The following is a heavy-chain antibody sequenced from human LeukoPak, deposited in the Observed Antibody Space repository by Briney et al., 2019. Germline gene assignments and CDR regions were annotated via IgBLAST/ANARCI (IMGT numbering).Heavy chain of an antibody. D-gene: IGHD6-19*01. Sequence: ASETLSLTRAVYGGSFSGYYWSWIRQPPGKGLEWIGEVNHSGSTNYNPSLKSRVTISVDTSKNQFSLKLSSVTAADTAVYYCARGRQWLVRGGYFQHWGQGTLVTVSS. J-gene: IGHJ1*01. CDR2: VNHSGST. CDR1: GGSFSGYY. CDR3: ARGRQWLVRGGYFQH. V-gene: IGHV4-34*01.